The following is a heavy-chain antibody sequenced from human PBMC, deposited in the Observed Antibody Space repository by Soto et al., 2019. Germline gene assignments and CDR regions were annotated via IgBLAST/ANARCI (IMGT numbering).Heavy chain of an antibody. CDR2: IIPILGIA. Sequence: QVQLVQSGAEVKKPGSSVKVSCKASGGTFSSYTISWVRQAPGQGLEWMGRIIPILGIANYAQKFQGRVTITADKSTSTAYMELSSLRSEDTAVDYCAKDYGGKDGDYWGQGTLVTVSS. J-gene: IGHJ4*02. CDR1: GGTFSSYT. D-gene: IGHD4-17*01. V-gene: IGHV1-69*08. CDR3: AKDYGGKDGDY.